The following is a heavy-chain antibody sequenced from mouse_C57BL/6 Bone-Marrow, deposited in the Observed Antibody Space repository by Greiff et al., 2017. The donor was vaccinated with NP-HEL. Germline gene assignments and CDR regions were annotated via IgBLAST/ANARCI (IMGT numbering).Heavy chain of an antibody. V-gene: IGHV1-50*01. CDR3: ARKAYYGRSYEFAY. D-gene: IGHD1-1*01. CDR1: GYTFTTYW. CDR2: IDPSDSYT. J-gene: IGHJ3*01. Sequence: VHLNHHGAELVKPGASVKLSCKASGYTFTTYWMQWVKQRPGQGLEWIGEIDPSDSYTNYNQKFQGKATLTVATSSSTANMQLSSLTSEDSAVYYCARKAYYGRSYEFAYWGQGTLVTVSA.